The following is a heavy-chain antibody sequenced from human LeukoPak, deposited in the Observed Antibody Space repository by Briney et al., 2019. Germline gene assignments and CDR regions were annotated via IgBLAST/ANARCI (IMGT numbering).Heavy chain of an antibody. CDR1: GGTFSSYA. V-gene: IGHV1-69*13. D-gene: IGHD3-10*01. J-gene: IGHJ6*02. CDR3: ARWGLLWFGELLYPAFYYYYGMDV. Sequence: VASVKVSCKASGGTFSSYAISWVRQAPGQGLEWMGGIIPIFGTANYAQKFQGRVTITADESTSTAYMELSSLRSEDTAVYYCARWGLLWFGELLYPAFYYYYGMDVWGQGTTVTVSS. CDR2: IIPIFGTA.